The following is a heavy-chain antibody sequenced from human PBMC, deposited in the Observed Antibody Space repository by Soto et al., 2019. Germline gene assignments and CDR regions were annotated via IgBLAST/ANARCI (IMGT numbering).Heavy chain of an antibody. CDR2: INPSGGST. V-gene: IGHV1-46*01. CDR1: GYTFTSYY. Sequence: ASVKVSCKASGYTFTSYYMHWVRQAPGQGLEWMGIINPSGGSTSYAQKFQGRVTMTRDTSTSTVYMELSSLRSEDTAVYYCARDIRAYCGGDCYPGAFDIWGQGTMVTVSS. D-gene: IGHD2-21*02. CDR3: ARDIRAYCGGDCYPGAFDI. J-gene: IGHJ3*02.